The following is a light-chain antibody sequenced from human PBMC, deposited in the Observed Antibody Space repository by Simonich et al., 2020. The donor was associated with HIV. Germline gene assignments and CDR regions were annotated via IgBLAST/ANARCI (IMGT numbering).Light chain of an antibody. V-gene: IGLV2-14*03. J-gene: IGLJ2*01. CDR2: DVS. CDR1: SSDVGANNF. Sequence: QSALTQPASVSGSPGQSITISCTGTSSDVGANNFVSWYQQHPGKAPKLMIYDVSNRTAGVSNRFSASKSGNTASLTISGLQAEDEADYYCSSYTSSSVVFGGGTKLTVL. CDR3: SSYTSSSVV.